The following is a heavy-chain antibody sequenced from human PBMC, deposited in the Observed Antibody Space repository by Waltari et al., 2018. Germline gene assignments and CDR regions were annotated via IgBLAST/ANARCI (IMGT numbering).Heavy chain of an antibody. CDR1: GFTFSSYS. D-gene: IGHD1-26*01. V-gene: IGHV3-21*01. CDR2: ISSSSSYI. J-gene: IGHJ3*02. Sequence: EVQLVESGGGLVKPGGSLRLSCAASGFTFSSYSMNWVRQAPGTGLEWVSSISSSSSYIYYADSVKGRFTISRDNAKNSLYLQMNSLRAEDTAVYYCARDSLNVSPRGNKPMVGAFDIWGQGTMVTVSS. CDR3: ARDSLNVSPRGNKPMVGAFDI.